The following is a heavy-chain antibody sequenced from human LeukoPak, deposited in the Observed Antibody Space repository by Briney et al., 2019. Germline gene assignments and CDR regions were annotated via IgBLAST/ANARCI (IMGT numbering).Heavy chain of an antibody. V-gene: IGHV4-39*01. Sequence: SETLSLTCTVSGGSISSSSYYWGWIRQPPGKGLEWIGSIYYSGSTYYNPSLKSRVTISVDTSKNQFSLKLSSVTAADTAVYYCARQLYYDFWSGYLLDYWGQGTLDTVSS. J-gene: IGHJ4*02. CDR2: IYYSGST. D-gene: IGHD3-3*01. CDR1: GGSISSSSYY. CDR3: ARQLYYDFWSGYLLDY.